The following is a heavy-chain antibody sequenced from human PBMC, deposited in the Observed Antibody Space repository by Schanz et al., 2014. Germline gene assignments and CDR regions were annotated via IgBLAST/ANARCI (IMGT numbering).Heavy chain of an antibody. CDR2: INAHTGNT. Sequence: QVQLVQSGAEVKKPGASVRVSCKASGGTFSSSTLTWVRQAPGQGPELMGWINAHTGNTQYAQKFQGRVNMTRDTVTTTVHLELTRLRTDDTAIYYCARVHFATYHYNSPGAFDIWGQGTRVTVSS. D-gene: IGHD3-10*01. CDR1: GGTFSSST. CDR3: ARVHFATYHYNSPGAFDI. J-gene: IGHJ3*02. V-gene: IGHV1-18*01.